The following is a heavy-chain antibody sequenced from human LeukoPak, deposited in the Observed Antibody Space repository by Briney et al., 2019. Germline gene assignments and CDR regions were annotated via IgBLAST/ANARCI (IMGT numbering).Heavy chain of an antibody. CDR2: IIPIIGIA. J-gene: IGHJ4*02. CDR3: AREGHGSGIQIDY. CDR1: RGTFSSYA. D-gene: IGHD3-10*01. V-gene: IGHV1-69*04. Sequence: SSVHDSCKASRGTFSSYAISWLRQAPGQGLEWMGRIIPIIGIAHHAQKFWGRVTITANKATSTAYMALSSLRSEDTAVYYCAREGHGSGIQIDYWGQETVVTVS.